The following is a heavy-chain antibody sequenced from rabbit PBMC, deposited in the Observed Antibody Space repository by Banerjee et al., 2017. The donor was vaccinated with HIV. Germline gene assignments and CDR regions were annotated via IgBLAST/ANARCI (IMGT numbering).Heavy chain of an antibody. D-gene: IGHD4-1*01. V-gene: IGHV1S45*01. CDR2: IYPDYGIT. Sequence: QEQLEESGGDLVKPGASLTLTCKASGIDFSSSGISWVRQAPGKGLEWIAYIYPDYGITDYASWAKGRFTVSKTSSTTVALQMTSLTAADTATYFCARDLAGVIGWNFDLWGQGTLVTVS. CDR3: ARDLAGVIGWNFDL. J-gene: IGHJ4*01. CDR1: GIDFSSSG.